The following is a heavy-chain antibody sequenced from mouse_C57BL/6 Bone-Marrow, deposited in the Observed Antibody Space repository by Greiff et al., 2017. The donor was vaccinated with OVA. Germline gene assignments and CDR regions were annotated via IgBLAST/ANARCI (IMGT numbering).Heavy chain of an antibody. D-gene: IGHD1-1*01. CDR3: ARDLAYYYGSSRYYFDY. V-gene: IGHV1-85*01. CDR2: IYPRDGST. J-gene: IGHJ2*01. Sequence: VQGVESGPELVKPGASVKLSCKASGYTFTSYDINWVKQRPGQGLEWIGWIYPRDGSTKYNEKFKGKATLTVDTSSSTAYMELHSLTSEDSAVYCCARDLAYYYGSSRYYFDYWGQGTTLTVSS. CDR1: GYTFTSYD.